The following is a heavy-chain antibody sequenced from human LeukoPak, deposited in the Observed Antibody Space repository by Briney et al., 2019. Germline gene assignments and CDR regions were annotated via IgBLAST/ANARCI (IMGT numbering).Heavy chain of an antibody. J-gene: IGHJ6*02. Sequence: GASVKVSCKSSVYTFTSYGIRWVRQAPGQGLEWVGWISAYNGNTNYAQKLQGRVTITADKSTSTAYMEPSSLRSEDTAVYYCASKKGSESLVRGRDYYYGMDVWGQGTTVTVSS. CDR2: ISAYNGNT. D-gene: IGHD3-10*01. CDR1: VYTFTSYG. CDR3: ASKKGSESLVRGRDYYYGMDV. V-gene: IGHV1-18*01.